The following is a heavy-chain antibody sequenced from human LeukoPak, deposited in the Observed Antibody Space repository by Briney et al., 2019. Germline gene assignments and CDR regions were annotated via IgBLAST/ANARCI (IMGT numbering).Heavy chain of an antibody. CDR2: ISSSSSTI. CDR1: GFTFSSYS. J-gene: IGHJ3*02. D-gene: IGHD3-22*01. CDR3: ARDHSYYDSSGYRSTGAFDI. Sequence: GGSLRLSCAASGFTFSSYSMNWVRQAPGKGLEWVSYISSSSSTIYYADSVKGRFTISRDNAKNSLYLQMNSLRAEDTAVYYCARDHSYYDSSGYRSTGAFDIWGQGTMVTVSS. V-gene: IGHV3-48*01.